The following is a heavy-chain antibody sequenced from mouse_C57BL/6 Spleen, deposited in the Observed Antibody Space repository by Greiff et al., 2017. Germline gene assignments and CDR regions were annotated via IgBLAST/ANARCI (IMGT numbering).Heavy chain of an antibody. J-gene: IGHJ3*01. CDR3: ARHGHYDYDRGAWFAY. CDR2: FYPGSGSI. CDR1: GYTFPEYT. V-gene: IGHV1-62-2*01. D-gene: IGHD2-4*01. Sequence: VMLVESGAELVKPGASVKLSCKASGYTFPEYTIHWVKQRSGQGLEWIGWFYPGSGSIKYNEKFKDKATLTADKSSSTVYMELSRLTSEDSAVYFCARHGHYDYDRGAWFAYWGQGTLVTVSA.